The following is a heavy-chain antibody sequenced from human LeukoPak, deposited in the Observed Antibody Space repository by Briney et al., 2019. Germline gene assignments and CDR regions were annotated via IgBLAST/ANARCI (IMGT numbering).Heavy chain of an antibody. CDR2: ISTSTGDT. Sequence: ASVKVSCKTSGYSFILYGISWVRQAPGQGPEWMGWISTSTGDTKYTQKFQGRVTLTTDTSTSTAYMELSSLRSDDTAVYYCARSYFDSSGYYYDRQFFDYWGQGTLVTVSS. CDR1: GYSFILYG. CDR3: ARSYFDSSGYYYDRQFFDY. J-gene: IGHJ4*02. D-gene: IGHD3-22*01. V-gene: IGHV1-18*01.